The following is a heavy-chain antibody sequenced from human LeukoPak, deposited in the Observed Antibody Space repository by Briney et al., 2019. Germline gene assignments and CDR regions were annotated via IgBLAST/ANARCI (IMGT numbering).Heavy chain of an antibody. Sequence: GGSLRLSCAASGFSFSDYGMHWAGQAPGKGLEWVAFIRYHGSETYYVDSVKGRFTVSRDNSKNTLYLQMNSLKVEDTAVYYCAKRLVCSGGTCYGGSPEYWGPGTLVTVSS. CDR3: AKRLVCSGGTCYGGSPEY. CDR1: GFSFSDYG. D-gene: IGHD2-15*01. J-gene: IGHJ4*02. CDR2: IRYHGSET. V-gene: IGHV3-30*02.